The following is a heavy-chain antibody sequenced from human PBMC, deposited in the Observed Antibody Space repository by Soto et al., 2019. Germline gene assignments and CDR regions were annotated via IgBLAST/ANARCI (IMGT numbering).Heavy chain of an antibody. CDR1: GFTFSSYW. CDR2: IKQDGSEK. D-gene: IGHD3-3*01. Sequence: VESLRLSYESSGFTFSSYWMSWVRQAPGKGLEWVANIKQDGSEKYYVDSVKGRFTISRDNAKNSLYLQMNSLRAEDTAVYYCARARGTYYDFWSGYTTFDPWGQGT. V-gene: IGHV3-7*01. CDR3: ARARGTYYDFWSGYTTFDP. J-gene: IGHJ5*02.